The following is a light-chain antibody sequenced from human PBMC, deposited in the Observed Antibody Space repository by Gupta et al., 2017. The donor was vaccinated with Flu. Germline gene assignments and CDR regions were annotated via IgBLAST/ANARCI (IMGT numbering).Light chain of an antibody. CDR1: QSVGGSY. V-gene: IGKV3-20*01. CDR2: GTS. Sequence: DIVLTQSPGTLYLSPGQRATLSCRASQSVGGSYLAWYQQRPGQAPRLLIYGTSSRATGIPDRFSGSGSGTDFTLTISRLEPEDFAVYYCQHFGSSLYTFGQGTKLEIK. J-gene: IGKJ2*01. CDR3: QHFGSSLYT.